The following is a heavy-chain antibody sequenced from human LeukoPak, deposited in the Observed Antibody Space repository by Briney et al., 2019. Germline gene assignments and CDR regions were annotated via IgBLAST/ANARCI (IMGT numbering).Heavy chain of an antibody. V-gene: IGHV3-64*01. Sequence: PGGSLRLSCAASGFTFSSYATHWVRQAPGKGLEYVSAISSNGGSTYYANSVKGRFTISRDNSKNTLYLQMGSLRAEDTAVYYCARSSGWNYWGQGTLVTVSS. CDR2: ISSNGGST. D-gene: IGHD6-19*01. CDR3: ARSSGWNY. J-gene: IGHJ4*02. CDR1: GFTFSSYA.